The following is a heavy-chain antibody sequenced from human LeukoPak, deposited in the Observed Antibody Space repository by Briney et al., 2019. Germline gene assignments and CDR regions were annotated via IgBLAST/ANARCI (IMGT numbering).Heavy chain of an antibody. V-gene: IGHV4-39*07. CDR2: IYYSGST. CDR1: GGSISSSSYY. J-gene: IGHJ4*02. D-gene: IGHD2-2*01. CDR3: ARDLACSSTSCYYFDY. Sequence: SETLSLTCTVSGGSISSSSYYWGWIRQPPGKGLEWIGSIYYSGSTYYNPSLKSRVTISVDTSKNQFSLKLSSVTAADTAVYYCARDLACSSTSCYYFDYWGQGTLVTVSS.